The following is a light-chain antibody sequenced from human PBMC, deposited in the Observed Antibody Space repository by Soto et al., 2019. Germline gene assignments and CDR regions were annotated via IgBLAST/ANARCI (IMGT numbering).Light chain of an antibody. V-gene: IGLV2-23*01. Sequence: QSALTQPASVSGSPGQSITISCTGTNSDVGSHNFVSWYQQYPGKAPKLLIYEASKRPSGLSNRFSGSKSGNTASLTISGLQAEDEADYYCCSLTNGATWVFGGGTTLTVL. CDR3: CSLTNGATWV. CDR1: NSDVGSHNF. J-gene: IGLJ3*02. CDR2: EAS.